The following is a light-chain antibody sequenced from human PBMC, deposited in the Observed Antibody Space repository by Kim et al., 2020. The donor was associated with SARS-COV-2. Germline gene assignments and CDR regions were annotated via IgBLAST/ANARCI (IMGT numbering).Light chain of an antibody. CDR3: HHGHNWPWT. CDR1: QSVSSN. CDR2: DAS. Sequence: EIVMTQSPATLSVSPGERATLSCRASQSVSSNLAWYQQKPGQAPRLLIYDASTRATGIPARFSGSGSGTEFTLTISSLQSEDFAFYYCHHGHNWPWTFGQGTKVDIK. J-gene: IGKJ1*01. V-gene: IGKV3-15*01.